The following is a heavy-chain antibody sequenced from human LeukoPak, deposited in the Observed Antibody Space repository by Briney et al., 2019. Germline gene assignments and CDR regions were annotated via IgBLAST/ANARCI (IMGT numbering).Heavy chain of an antibody. CDR3: ARGKTYYGWFDP. CDR1: GDSISSSAYF. CDR2: IYYSGST. Sequence: SETLSLTCTVSGDSISSSAYFWAWIRQPPGKGLEWIGSIYYSGSTYYNPSLKGRVTISVDTSKNQFSLKLSSVTAADTAVYYCARGKTYYGWFDPWGQGTLVTVSS. V-gene: IGHV4-39*07. D-gene: IGHD1-26*01. J-gene: IGHJ5*02.